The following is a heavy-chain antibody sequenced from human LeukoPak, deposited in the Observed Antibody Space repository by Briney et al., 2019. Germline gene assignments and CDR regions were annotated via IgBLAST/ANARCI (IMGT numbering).Heavy chain of an antibody. Sequence: PSETLSLTCTVSGYSISSGYYWGWIRQPPGKGLEWIGSIYHSGSTYYNPSLKSRVTISVDTSKNQFSLKLSSVTAADTAVYYCARGSPRRALGGYWGQGTLVTVSS. CDR3: ARGSPRRALGGY. V-gene: IGHV4-38-2*02. J-gene: IGHJ4*02. D-gene: IGHD3-10*01. CDR2: IYHSGST. CDR1: GYSISSGYY.